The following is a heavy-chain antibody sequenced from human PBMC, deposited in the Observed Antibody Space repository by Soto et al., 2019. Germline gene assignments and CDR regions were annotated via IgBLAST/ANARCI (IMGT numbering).Heavy chain of an antibody. CDR1: GFTLSDYY. CDR3: ARGARNYYYFDC. V-gene: IGHV3-11*04. J-gene: IGHJ4*02. CDR2: ISGGGSSI. Sequence: GGSLRLSCAASGFTLSDYYMSWIRQAPGKGLEWVSCISGGGSSIYYADSVKGQFTISRDNAKNTVYLQMNSLRVEDTAVYYCARGARNYYYFDCWGQGTLVTVS. D-gene: IGHD1-7*01.